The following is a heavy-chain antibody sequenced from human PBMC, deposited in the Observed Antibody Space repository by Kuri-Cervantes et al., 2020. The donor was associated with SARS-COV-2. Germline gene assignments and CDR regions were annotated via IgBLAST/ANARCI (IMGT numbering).Heavy chain of an antibody. J-gene: IGHJ3*02. Sequence: GSLRLSCAVSGASISSYYWNWIRQPAGKGLEWIGRVYTSGITNYNPSLKSRVTISVDTSKNQFSLKLSSVTAADTAVYYCARSVTKDFWSGVDIWGQGTMVTVSS. CDR1: GASISSYY. CDR2: VYTSGIT. CDR3: ARSVTKDFWSGVDI. D-gene: IGHD3-3*01. V-gene: IGHV4-4*07.